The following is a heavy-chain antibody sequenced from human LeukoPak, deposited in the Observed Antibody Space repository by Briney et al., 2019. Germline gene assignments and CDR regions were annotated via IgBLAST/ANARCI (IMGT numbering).Heavy chain of an antibody. CDR1: GFTFSSYG. V-gene: IGHV3-33*01. Sequence: GGSLRLSCAASGFTFSSYGMHWVRQAPGKGPEWVAVIWFDGSNRYYADSVKGRFTISRDNSKNTLYLQMNSLRAEDTAVYYCARPDYDSSGYADYGGQGTLVSVSS. J-gene: IGHJ4*02. CDR2: IWFDGSNR. D-gene: IGHD3-22*01. CDR3: ARPDYDSSGYADY.